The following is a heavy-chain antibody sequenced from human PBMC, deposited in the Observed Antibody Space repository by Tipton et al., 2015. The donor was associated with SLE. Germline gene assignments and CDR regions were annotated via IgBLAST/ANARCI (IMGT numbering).Heavy chain of an antibody. V-gene: IGHV3-11*04. CDR1: GFTFSDYY. D-gene: IGHD6-13*01. CDR3: ARGKLRNGYSSSWYPDY. J-gene: IGHJ4*02. Sequence: SLRLSCAASGFTFSDYYMSWIRQAPGKGLEWVSYISSSGSTIYYADSAKGRFTISRDNAKNSLYLQMNSLRAEDTAVYYCARGKLRNGYSSSWYPDYWGQGTLVTVSS. CDR2: ISSSGSTI.